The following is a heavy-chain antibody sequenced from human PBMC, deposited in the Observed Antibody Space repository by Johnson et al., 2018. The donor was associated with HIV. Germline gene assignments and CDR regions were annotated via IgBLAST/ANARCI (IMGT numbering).Heavy chain of an antibody. Sequence: QVQLVESGGGVVQPGRSLRLSCAASGFTFSSYGMHWVRQAPGKGLEWVAVIWYDGSNKYYADSVKGRFTISRDHSKNSLYLQMNSLRAEDTAVYYCAKGPQGIATPDAFDIWGQGTMVTVSS. J-gene: IGHJ3*02. D-gene: IGHD2-21*01. CDR2: IWYDGSNK. CDR3: AKGPQGIATPDAFDI. CDR1: GFTFSSYG. V-gene: IGHV3-33*06.